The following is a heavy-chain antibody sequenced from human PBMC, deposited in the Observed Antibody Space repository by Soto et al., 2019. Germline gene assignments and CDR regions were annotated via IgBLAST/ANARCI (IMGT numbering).Heavy chain of an antibody. V-gene: IGHV5-10-1*01. CDR1: GYSFTSYW. Sequence: PGESLKISCKGSGYSFTSYWISWVRQMPGKGLEWMGRIDPSDSYTNYGPSFQGHVTISADKSISTAYLQWSSLKASDTAMYYCARLLQQSYYYYGMDVWGQGTTVTVSS. D-gene: IGHD1-1*01. J-gene: IGHJ6*02. CDR3: ARLLQQSYYYYGMDV. CDR2: IDPSDSYT.